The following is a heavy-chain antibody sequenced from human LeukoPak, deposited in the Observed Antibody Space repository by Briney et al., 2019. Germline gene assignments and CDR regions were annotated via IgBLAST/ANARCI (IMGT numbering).Heavy chain of an antibody. D-gene: IGHD2-15*01. V-gene: IGHV3-30-3*01. J-gene: IGHJ6*02. CDR2: ISHDAVNK. CDR1: GFVFYRYA. Sequence: PGGSLRLSCAASGFVFYRYAMHWVRQAPGKGLEWLAVISHDAVNKYYLEPEKGRFTISRDNSMDTLYLQINSLRPEDTAVYYCARGSYCSGGTCYDYSYYGMDVWGQGTTVTVSS. CDR3: ARGSYCSGGTCYDYSYYGMDV.